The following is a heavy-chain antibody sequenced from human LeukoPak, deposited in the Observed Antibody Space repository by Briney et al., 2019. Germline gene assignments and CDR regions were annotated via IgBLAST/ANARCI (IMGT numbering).Heavy chain of an antibody. CDR2: IVVGSGNT. Sequence: ASVKVSCKASGFTFTSSAVQWVRQARGQRLEWIGWIVVGSGNTNYAQKFQERVTITRDTSTSTAYMELSNLRSEDTAVYYCAALYYYDSSGYYPWGQGTLVTVSS. CDR3: AALYYYDSSGYYP. D-gene: IGHD3-22*01. J-gene: IGHJ5*02. V-gene: IGHV1-58*01. CDR1: GFTFTSSA.